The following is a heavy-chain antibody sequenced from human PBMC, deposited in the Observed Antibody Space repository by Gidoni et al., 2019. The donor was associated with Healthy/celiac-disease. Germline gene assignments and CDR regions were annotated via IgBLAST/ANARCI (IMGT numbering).Heavy chain of an antibody. D-gene: IGHD3-22*01. Sequence: ELQLVQSVAEVKQPGESLKISYKGSGYSFTSYGIGWVRQMPGKGLEWMGIIYPGDSDTRYSPSLQGQVTISADKSISTAYLQWSSLKASDTAMYYCARRDYFDSSGYSPQNAFDIWGQGTMVTVS. CDR3: ARRDYFDSSGYSPQNAFDI. V-gene: IGHV5-51*01. CDR2: IYPGDSDT. CDR1: GYSFTSYG. J-gene: IGHJ3*02.